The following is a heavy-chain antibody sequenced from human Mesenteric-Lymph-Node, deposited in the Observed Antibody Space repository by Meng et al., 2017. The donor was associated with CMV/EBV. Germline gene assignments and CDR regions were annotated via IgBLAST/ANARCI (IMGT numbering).Heavy chain of an antibody. J-gene: IGHJ6*02. CDR2: IRSKANSYAT. D-gene: IGHD1-26*01. CDR3: TSPYSGSYLGYYYYGMDV. V-gene: IGHV3-73*01. Sequence: GESLKISCAASGFTFSGSAMHWVRQASGKGLEWVGRIRSKANSYATAYAASVKGRFTISRDDSKNTAYLQMNSLKTEDTAVYYCTSPYSGSYLGYYYYGMDVWGQGTTVTVSS. CDR1: GFTFSGSA.